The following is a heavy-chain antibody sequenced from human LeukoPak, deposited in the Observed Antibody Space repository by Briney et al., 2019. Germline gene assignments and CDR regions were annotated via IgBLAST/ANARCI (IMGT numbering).Heavy chain of an antibody. CDR3: ARDLTDPPYYYYYIDV. J-gene: IGHJ6*03. CDR2: ISSSSSYI. CDR1: GFTFSSYS. Sequence: GGSLRLSCAASGFTFSSYSMNWVRQAPGKGLEWVSSISSSSSYIYYADSVKGRFTISRDNAKNSLYLQMNSLRAEDTAVYYCARDLTDPPYYYYYIDVWGKGTTVTISS. V-gene: IGHV3-21*01.